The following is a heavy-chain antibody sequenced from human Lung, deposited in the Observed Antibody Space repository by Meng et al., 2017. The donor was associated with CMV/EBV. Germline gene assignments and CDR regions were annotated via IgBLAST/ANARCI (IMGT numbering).Heavy chain of an antibody. D-gene: IGHD1-14*01. CDR3: ARGGNRGGRWFYAMDV. CDR1: GFTVGVYV. J-gene: IGHJ6*02. CDR2: LSFDGSSQ. V-gene: IGHV3-30*04. Sequence: GXXRLSCAASGFTVGVYVMHWVRQSPGKGLEWVASLSFDGSSQYYADSVRGRFSISREISNNTFDLQMNTLRPEDTAQYYCARGGNRGGRWFYAMDVWGQGTTVTFSS.